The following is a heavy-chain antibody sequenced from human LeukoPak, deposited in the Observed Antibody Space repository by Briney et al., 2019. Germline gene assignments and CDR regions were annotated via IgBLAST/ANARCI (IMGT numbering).Heavy chain of an antibody. CDR3: VRGARDYSGNYVTDY. CDR1: GFTFSTYW. CDR2: INSDGRST. J-gene: IGHJ4*02. Sequence: PGGSLRLSCAASGFTFSTYWMHWARQAPGKGLVWVSRINSDGRSTNYADSVKGRFTISRDNGKNTVYLQMNSLRDDDTAVYYCVRGARDYSGNYVTDYWGQGTLVTVSS. D-gene: IGHD2-15*01. V-gene: IGHV3-74*01.